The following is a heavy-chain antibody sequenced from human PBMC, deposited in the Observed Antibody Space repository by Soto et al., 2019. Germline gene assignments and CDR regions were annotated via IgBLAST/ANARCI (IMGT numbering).Heavy chain of an antibody. V-gene: IGHV3-9*01. CDR2: ISWHSGTI. J-gene: IGHJ6*02. D-gene: IGHD2-8*02. CDR3: AKSTGGNANGMGV. CDR1: GFSFDDYA. Sequence: EVQVVESGGGLVQPGRSLRLSCAASGFSFDDYAMHWVRQAPGKGLEWVSGISWHSGTIGYADSVKGRFTISRDNAKNSLYLQMNSLRAEDTALYYCAKSTGGNANGMGVWGQGTTVTVSS.